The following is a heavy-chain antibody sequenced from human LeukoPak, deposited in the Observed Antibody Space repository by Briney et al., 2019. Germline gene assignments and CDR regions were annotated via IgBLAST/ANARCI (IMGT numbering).Heavy chain of an antibody. CDR1: GGSISSYY. Sequence: PSETLCLTCTVSGGSISSYYWSWIRQPPGKGLEWIGYIYYSGSTNYNPSLKSRVTISVDTSKNQFSLKLSSVTAADTAVYYCARAPVARPPYWYFDLWGRGTLVTVSS. CDR3: ARAPVARPPYWYFDL. J-gene: IGHJ2*01. D-gene: IGHD6-19*01. CDR2: IYYSGST. V-gene: IGHV4-59*01.